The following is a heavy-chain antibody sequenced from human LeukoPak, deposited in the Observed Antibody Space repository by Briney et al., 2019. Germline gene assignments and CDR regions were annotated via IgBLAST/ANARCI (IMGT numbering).Heavy chain of an antibody. CDR1: GFSFDDYG. D-gene: IGHD1-26*01. Sequence: GGSLRLSCAASGFSFDDYGMSWVRQTPGKGLEWVSSISGSGGTTYYADSVRGRFTISGDNSKNTLYVQMNSLRVEDTAVYYCARGGGSYTPRFDYWGQGTLVTVSS. V-gene: IGHV3-23*01. CDR2: ISGSGGTT. CDR3: ARGGGSYTPRFDY. J-gene: IGHJ4*02.